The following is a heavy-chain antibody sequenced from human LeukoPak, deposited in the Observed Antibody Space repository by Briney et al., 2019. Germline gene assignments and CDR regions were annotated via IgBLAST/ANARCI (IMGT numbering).Heavy chain of an antibody. J-gene: IGHJ3*02. CDR1: GFTFSSYS. CDR3: GRIVVVKAFIDAFDI. CDR2: ISSSSSNT. V-gene: IGHV3-21*01. D-gene: IGHD2-15*01. Sequence: GGSLRLSCAASGFTFSSYSMSWVRQAPGKGLEWVSSISSSSSNTYYADSVKGRFTISRANAKNSLYLQMNSLRAEDTAVYYFGRIVVVKAFIDAFDIWGQGTMVTVSS.